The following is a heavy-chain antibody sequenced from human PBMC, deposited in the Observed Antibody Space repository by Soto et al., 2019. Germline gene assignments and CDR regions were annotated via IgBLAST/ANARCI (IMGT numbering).Heavy chain of an antibody. CDR3: AHESARYYCDY. Sequence: QVQLVESGGGVVQPGRSLRLSCAASGFTFSTYAMHWVRQAPGKGLEWVAVISYDGNNKYYADSVKGRFTISRDNSKNTLYLQVNSLRAEDTALYYCAHESARYYCDYWGQGTLLTVSS. CDR1: GFTFSTYA. V-gene: IGHV3-30-3*01. J-gene: IGHJ4*02. CDR2: ISYDGNNK.